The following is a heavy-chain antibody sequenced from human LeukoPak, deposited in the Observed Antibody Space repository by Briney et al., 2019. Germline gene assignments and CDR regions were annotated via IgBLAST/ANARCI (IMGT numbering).Heavy chain of an antibody. CDR2: ISAYNGNT. V-gene: IGHV1-18*04. Sequence: ASVKVSCKASGYTFTSYGISWVRQAPGQGLEWMGWISAYNGNTNYAQKLQGRVTMTTDTSTSTAYMELRSLRSDDTAVYDCARVVRGSDYYYYGMYVWGKGTTVTVSS. J-gene: IGHJ6*04. D-gene: IGHD3-10*01. CDR3: ARVVRGSDYYYYGMYV. CDR1: GYTFTSYG.